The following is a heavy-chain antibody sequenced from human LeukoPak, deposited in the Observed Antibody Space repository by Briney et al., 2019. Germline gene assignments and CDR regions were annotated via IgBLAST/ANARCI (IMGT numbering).Heavy chain of an antibody. CDR3: ARLVASCSSTSCSSDS. Sequence: SETLSLTCTVSGGSISSSSYYWGWIRQPPGKGLEWIGIIYYSGSTYYNPSLKSRVTISVDTSKNQFSLRLTSVTAADTAVYYCARLVASCSSTSCSSDSWGQGTLVTVSS. CDR1: GGSISSSSYY. J-gene: IGHJ4*02. CDR2: IYYSGST. D-gene: IGHD2-2*01. V-gene: IGHV4-39*01.